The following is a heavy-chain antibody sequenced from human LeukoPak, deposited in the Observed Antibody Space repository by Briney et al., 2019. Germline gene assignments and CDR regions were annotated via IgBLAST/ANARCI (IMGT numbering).Heavy chain of an antibody. CDR1: GFTFSSYA. Sequence: GGSLRLSCAASGFTFSSYAMSWVRQAPGKGLEWVSAISGSGGSTYFAGSVKGRFTISRDNAKNTLYLQMNSLRAEDTAVYYCAKRSSSDDYWGQGTLVTVSS. V-gene: IGHV3-23*01. CDR3: AKRSSSDDY. CDR2: ISGSGGST. J-gene: IGHJ4*02. D-gene: IGHD6-13*01.